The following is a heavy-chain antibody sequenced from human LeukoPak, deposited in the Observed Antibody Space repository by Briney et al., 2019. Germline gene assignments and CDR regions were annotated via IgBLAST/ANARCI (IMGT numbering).Heavy chain of an antibody. CDR2: VKTSAGDT. D-gene: IGHD5-12*01. Sequence: GGSLRLSCAASGFTFSSYWMSWVRQAPGRGLEWVSAVKTSAGDTYYADSVKGRFTISRDNSKSTVYLQMNSLRAEDSALYYCAKGQMATILGFDSWGQGALVTVSS. CDR3: AKGQMATILGFDS. J-gene: IGHJ4*02. V-gene: IGHV3-23*01. CDR1: GFTFSSYW.